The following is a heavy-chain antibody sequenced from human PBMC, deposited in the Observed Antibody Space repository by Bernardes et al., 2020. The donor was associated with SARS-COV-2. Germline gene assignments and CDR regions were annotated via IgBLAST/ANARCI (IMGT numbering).Heavy chain of an antibody. Sequence: GGSLRLSCAASGFTFSSYGMHWVRQAPGKGLEWVAVISYDGTNKYSADPVKGRFTISRDNSKNTLYLQMNSLRAEDTAVYYCAKDGGNSRGSMDVWGQGTTVTVSS. CDR3: AKDGGNSRGSMDV. CDR2: ISYDGTNK. D-gene: IGHD3-16*01. J-gene: IGHJ6*02. CDR1: GFTFSSYG. V-gene: IGHV3-30*18.